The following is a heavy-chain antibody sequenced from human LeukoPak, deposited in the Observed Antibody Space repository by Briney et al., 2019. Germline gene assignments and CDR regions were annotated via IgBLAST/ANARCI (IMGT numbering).Heavy chain of an antibody. CDR3: ARDYLKLTYYYDSSGYPMTD. D-gene: IGHD3-22*01. Sequence: GASVKVSCKASGYIFNSYIIHWVRQAPGQRLEWMGWINAGSGNTKYSQKFQGRVTITRATSASTVYMELSSLRSEDTAMYYCARDYLKLTYYYDSSGYPMTDWGQGTLVTVSS. J-gene: IGHJ4*02. V-gene: IGHV1-3*01. CDR2: INAGSGNT. CDR1: GYIFNSYI.